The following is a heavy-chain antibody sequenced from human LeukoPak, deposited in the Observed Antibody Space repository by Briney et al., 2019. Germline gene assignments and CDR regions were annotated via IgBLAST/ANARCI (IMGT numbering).Heavy chain of an antibody. D-gene: IGHD6-6*01. CDR1: GGPISSYY. CDR2: IYTSGST. J-gene: IGHJ6*03. Sequence: KPSETLSLTCTVSGGPISSYYWSWIRQPPGKGLEWIGRIYTSGSTNYNPSLKSRVTISVDKSKNQFSLKLSSVTAADTAVYYCARDLEYSSSVRRYYYYYMDVWGKGTTVTVSS. V-gene: IGHV4-4*07. CDR3: ARDLEYSSSVRRYYYYYMDV.